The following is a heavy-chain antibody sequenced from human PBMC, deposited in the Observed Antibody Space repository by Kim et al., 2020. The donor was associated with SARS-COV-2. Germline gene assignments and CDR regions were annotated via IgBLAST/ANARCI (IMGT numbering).Heavy chain of an antibody. CDR3: ARDNGYVGY. J-gene: IGHJ4*02. V-gene: IGHV3-66*01. D-gene: IGHD5-18*01. Sequence: GSTYYADSVKGRFTISRDNSKNTLYLQMNSLRAEDTAVYYCARDNGYVGYWGQGTLVTVSS. CDR2: GST.